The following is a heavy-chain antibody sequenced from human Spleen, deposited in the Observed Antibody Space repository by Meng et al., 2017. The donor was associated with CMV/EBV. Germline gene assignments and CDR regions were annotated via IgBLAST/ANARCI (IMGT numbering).Heavy chain of an antibody. V-gene: IGHV3-21*01. D-gene: IGHD3-3*01. CDR3: ARDPGNYDFGSGYFDY. CDR2: ISSSSRYI. CDR1: GFTFSSYS. J-gene: IGHJ4*02. Sequence: GGSLRLSCAASGFTFSSYSMNWVRQAPGKGLEWVSSISSSSRYIYYADSVKGRFTIARDNDKNSLYLQMNSLRAEDTAVYYCARDPGNYDFGSGYFDYGGQGNLVTVSS.